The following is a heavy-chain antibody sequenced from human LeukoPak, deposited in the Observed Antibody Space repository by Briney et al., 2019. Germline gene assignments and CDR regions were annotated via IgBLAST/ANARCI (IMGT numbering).Heavy chain of an antibody. J-gene: IGHJ4*02. D-gene: IGHD3-3*01. V-gene: IGHV4-34*01. Sequence: SETLSLTCAVYGGSFSGYYWSWIRQPPGKGLEWIGEINHSGSTNYNPSLKSRVTISVDTSKNQFSLKLYSVTAADTAVYYCARLTIFGVISPDYWGQGALVTVSS. CDR2: INHSGST. CDR3: ARLTIFGVISPDY. CDR1: GGSFSGYY.